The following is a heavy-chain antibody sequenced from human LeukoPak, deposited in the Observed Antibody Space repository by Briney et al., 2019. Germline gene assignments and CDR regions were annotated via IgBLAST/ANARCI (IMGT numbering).Heavy chain of an antibody. CDR1: GYTLTELS. J-gene: IGHJ4*02. CDR3: ARGLIVVLIKRKN. Sequence: ASVKVSCKVSGYTLTELSMHWVRQAPGKGLEWMGGFDPEDGETIYAQKFQGRVTMTRDTSTSTVYMGVSSLISEDTAMYYCARGLIVVLIKRKNWGQGTLVTVSS. D-gene: IGHD3-22*01. CDR2: FDPEDGET. V-gene: IGHV1-24*01.